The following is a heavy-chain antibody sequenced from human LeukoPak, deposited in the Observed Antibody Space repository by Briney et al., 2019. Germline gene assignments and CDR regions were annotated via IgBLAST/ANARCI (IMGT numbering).Heavy chain of an antibody. CDR3: ASSYCSSTSCQSAFDY. V-gene: IGHV1-69*13. Sequence: SVKVSCKGSGGTFSSYAISWVRQAPGQRLEWMGGIIPIYGTANYAQKFQGRVTITADESTSTAYMELSSLRSEDTAVYYCASSYCSSTSCQSAFDYWGQGTLVTVSS. J-gene: IGHJ4*02. CDR2: IIPIYGTA. D-gene: IGHD2-2*01. CDR1: GGTFSSYA.